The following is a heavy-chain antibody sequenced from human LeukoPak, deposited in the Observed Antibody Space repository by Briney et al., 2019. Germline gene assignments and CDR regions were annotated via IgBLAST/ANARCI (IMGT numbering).Heavy chain of an antibody. CDR2: IYPGDSDT. CDR1: GYSFTSYW. D-gene: IGHD5-18*01. CDR3: ARVSSYGDYYYYYYMDV. Sequence: GESLKISCKGSGYSFTSYWIGWVRQMPGKGLEWMGIIYPGDSDTRYSPSFQGQVTISADESISTAYLQWSSLKASDTAMYYCARVSSYGDYYYYYYMDVWGKGTTVTVSS. V-gene: IGHV5-51*01. J-gene: IGHJ6*03.